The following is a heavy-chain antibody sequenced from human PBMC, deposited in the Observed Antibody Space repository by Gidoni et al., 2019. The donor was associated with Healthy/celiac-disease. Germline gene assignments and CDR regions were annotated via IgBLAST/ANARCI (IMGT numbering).Heavy chain of an antibody. CDR2: ISWNSGSI. J-gene: IGHJ6*02. D-gene: IGHD1-1*01. V-gene: IGHV3-9*01. CDR1: GFTLDDYA. Sequence: EVQLVESGGGLVQPGRYLRLSCAASGFTLDDYAMHGVRQAPGKGLGCVSGISWNSGSIGYADSVKGRFTISRDNAKNSLYLQMNSLRAEDTALYYCAKDIFTGGRYTPSRYYYYYGMDVWGQGTTVTVSS. CDR3: AKDIFTGGRYTPSRYYYYYGMDV.